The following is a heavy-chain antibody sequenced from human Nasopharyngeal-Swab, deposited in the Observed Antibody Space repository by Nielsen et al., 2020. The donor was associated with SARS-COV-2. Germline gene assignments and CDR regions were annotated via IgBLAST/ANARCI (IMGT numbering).Heavy chain of an antibody. CDR3: ARDLVVRGVIASDAFDI. J-gene: IGHJ3*02. D-gene: IGHD3-10*01. CDR1: GYTFTSYG. CDR2: ISAYNGNT. V-gene: IGHV1-18*04. Sequence: ASVKVSCKASGYTFTSYGFSWVRQASGQGLEWMGWISAYNGNTAYAQKLQGRVTMTTETSTNTTYMELRSLRSDDTAVYYCARDLVVRGVIASDAFDIWGQGTMVSVSS.